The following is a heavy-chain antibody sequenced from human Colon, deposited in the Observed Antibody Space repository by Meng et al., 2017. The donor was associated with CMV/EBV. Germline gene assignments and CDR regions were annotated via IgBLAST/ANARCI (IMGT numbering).Heavy chain of an antibody. V-gene: IGHV4-4*07. CDR1: GGSISSYY. CDR3: ARAQYTYGYWIFDY. D-gene: IGHD5-18*01. CDR2: IYPSGFP. J-gene: IGHJ4*02. Sequence: QGQLQDAGPGLVKPSETLSLSCPVSGGSISSYYWSWIRQPAGKGLEWIGRIYPSGFPKYKPSLESRVTMSADTSKNQISLKLTSVTAADTAVYYCARAQYTYGYWIFDYWGQGTLVTVSS.